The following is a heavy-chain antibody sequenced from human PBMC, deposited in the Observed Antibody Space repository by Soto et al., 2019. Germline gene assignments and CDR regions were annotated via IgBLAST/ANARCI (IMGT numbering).Heavy chain of an antibody. Sequence: SETLSLTCAVYGGSFSGYYWSWIRQPPGKGLEWIGEINHSGSTNYNPSLKSRVTISVDTSKNQFSLKLSSVTAADTAVYYCARGRIAAPRAGDYWGQGTLVTVSS. CDR3: ARGRIAAPRAGDY. CDR2: INHSGST. CDR1: GGSFSGYY. V-gene: IGHV4-34*01. D-gene: IGHD6-13*01. J-gene: IGHJ4*02.